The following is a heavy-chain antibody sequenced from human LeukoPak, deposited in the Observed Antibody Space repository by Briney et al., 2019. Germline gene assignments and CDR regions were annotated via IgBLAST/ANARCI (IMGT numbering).Heavy chain of an antibody. V-gene: IGHV3-30-3*01. D-gene: IGHD2-2*01. J-gene: IGHJ4*02. CDR3: ARTRPYCSSTSCYIFDY. Sequence: PGGSLRLSCAASGFTFSSYAMHWVRQAPGKGLEGVAVISYDGSNKYYADSVKGRFTISRDNSKNTLYLQMNSLRAEDTAVYYCARTRPYCSSTSCYIFDYWGQGTLVTVSS. CDR1: GFTFSSYA. CDR2: ISYDGSNK.